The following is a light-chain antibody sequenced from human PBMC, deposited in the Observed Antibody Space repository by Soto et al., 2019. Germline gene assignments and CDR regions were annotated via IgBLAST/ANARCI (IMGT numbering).Light chain of an antibody. CDR3: QQYNSYS. J-gene: IGKJ1*01. V-gene: IGKV3-15*01. Sequence: EIVMTQSPATLFVSPVETATLSCRASQSLTSYLAWYQQKPDQAPRLLIYGISTRATDIPARFSGSGSGTEFTLTISSLQPDDFATYYCQQYNSYSFGQGTKVDIK. CDR1: QSLTSY. CDR2: GIS.